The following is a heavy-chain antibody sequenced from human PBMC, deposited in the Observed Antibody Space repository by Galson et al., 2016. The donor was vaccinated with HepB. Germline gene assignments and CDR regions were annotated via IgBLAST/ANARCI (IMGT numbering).Heavy chain of an antibody. D-gene: IGHD5-12*01. V-gene: IGHV4-59*12. Sequence: ETLSLTCTVSGGSISSYYWNWIRQPPGKGLEWIGYIYYSGSTKYNPSLKSRATISVDTSKNQFSLQLNSVTPEDTAVYYCARVRSGYSGYANPYYYGMDVWGQGTTVTVSS. CDR1: GGSISSYY. CDR2: IYYSGST. J-gene: IGHJ6*02. CDR3: ARVRSGYSGYANPYYYGMDV.